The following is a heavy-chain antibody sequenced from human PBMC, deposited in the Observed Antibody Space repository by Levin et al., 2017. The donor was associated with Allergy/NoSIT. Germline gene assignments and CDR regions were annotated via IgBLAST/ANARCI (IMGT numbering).Heavy chain of an antibody. J-gene: IGHJ5*01. CDR2: IRNIGGTI. D-gene: IGHD2-2*02. CDR3: GRARCSTTSCYTGAFDS. CDR1: GFTFSDYY. Sequence: GGSLRLSCAASGFTFSDYYMSWIRQAPGKGLEWISYIRNIGGTIYYAESVKGRFTISRDNAKNSLFLQMNSLRAEDTAVYCRGRARCSTTSCYTGAFDSWGQGTLVAVSP. V-gene: IGHV3-11*01.